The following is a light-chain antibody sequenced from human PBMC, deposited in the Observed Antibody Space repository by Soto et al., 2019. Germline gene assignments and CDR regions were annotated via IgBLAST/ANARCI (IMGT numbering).Light chain of an antibody. Sequence: QSALTQPPSASGSPGQSVAISCTGTSRDVGASDYVSWYQQHSGKAPKLLLYEVNKRPSGVPDRFSGSKSGNTASLTVSALQAGDEADYYCLSHSGSSKGLGTGTKVAVL. CDR2: EVN. CDR1: SRDVGASDY. V-gene: IGLV2-8*01. J-gene: IGLJ1*01. CDR3: LSHSGSSKG.